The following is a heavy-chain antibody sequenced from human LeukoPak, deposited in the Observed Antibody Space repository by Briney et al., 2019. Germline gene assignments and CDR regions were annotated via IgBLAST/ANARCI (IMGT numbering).Heavy chain of an antibody. CDR1: GYTFTGYY. CDR3: ARELRLEFGELYNWFDP. V-gene: IGHV1-2*02. J-gene: IGHJ5*02. D-gene: IGHD3-10*01. CDR2: INPNSGGT. Sequence: GASVKVSCKASGYTFTGYYMHWVRQAPGQGLEWMGWINPNSGGTNYAQKFQGRVTMTRDTSISTAYMELSRLRSDDTAVYYCARELRLEFGELYNWFDPWGQGTLVTVSS.